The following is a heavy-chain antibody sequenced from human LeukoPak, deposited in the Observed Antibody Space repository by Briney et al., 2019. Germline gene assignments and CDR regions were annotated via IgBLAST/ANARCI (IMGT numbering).Heavy chain of an antibody. V-gene: IGHV3-64*01. D-gene: IGHD6-13*01. J-gene: IGHJ4*02. CDR2: ISSNGGST. CDR3: ARVNQLVPDY. Sequence: GGSLRLSCAASGFTFSSYAMYWVRQAPGKGLEYVSGISSNGGSTYYANSVKGRFTISRDNSKNTLYLQMGSLRGEDMAVYYCARVNQLVPDYWGQGTLVTVSS. CDR1: GFTFSSYA.